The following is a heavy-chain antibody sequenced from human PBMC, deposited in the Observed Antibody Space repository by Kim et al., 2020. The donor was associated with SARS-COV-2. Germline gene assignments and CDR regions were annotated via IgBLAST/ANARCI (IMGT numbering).Heavy chain of an antibody. CDR1: GFTFSSYW. Sequence: GGSLRLSCAASGFTFSSYWMHWVRQAPGKGLVWVSRINSDGSSTSYADSVKGRFTISRDNAKNTLYLQMNSLRAEDTAVYYCARGLYYYDSSGYYYGFGAFDIWGQGTMVTVSS. J-gene: IGHJ3*02. D-gene: IGHD3-22*01. CDR3: ARGLYYYDSSGYYYGFGAFDI. V-gene: IGHV3-74*01. CDR2: INSDGSST.